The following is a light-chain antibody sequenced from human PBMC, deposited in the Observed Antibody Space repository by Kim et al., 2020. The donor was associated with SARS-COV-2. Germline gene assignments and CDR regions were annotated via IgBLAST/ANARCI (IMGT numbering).Light chain of an antibody. CDR3: QSYDSSTRV. V-gene: IGLV6-57*03. Sequence: GNTLTISCTRRSGVIASNYVQWYQQRPGGAPPTVIYEDNQSPSAVPARFSGSTDSSSNSASLTISGLKTEDEADYYCQSYDSSTRVFGGGTQLTVL. CDR1: SGVIASNY. CDR2: EDN. J-gene: IGLJ3*02.